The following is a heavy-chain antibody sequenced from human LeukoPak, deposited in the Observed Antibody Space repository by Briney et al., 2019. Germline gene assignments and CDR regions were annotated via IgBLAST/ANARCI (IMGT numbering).Heavy chain of an antibody. CDR3: ARDRWYYYDSSDYYHDAFDI. Sequence: PGGSLRLSCTVSGFTVSSNSMSWVRQAPGKGLEWVSFIFSSTHYSDSVKGRFTISRDNSKNTLYLQMNSLRAEDTAVYYCARDRWYYYDSSDYYHDAFDIWGQGTMVTVSS. J-gene: IGHJ3*02. CDR1: GFTVSSNS. D-gene: IGHD3-22*01. V-gene: IGHV3-53*01. CDR2: IFSST.